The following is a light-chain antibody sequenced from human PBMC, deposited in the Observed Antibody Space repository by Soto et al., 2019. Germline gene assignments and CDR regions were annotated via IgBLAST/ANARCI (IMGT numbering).Light chain of an antibody. CDR3: QQRSHWPRLT. J-gene: IGKJ4*01. CDR2: DAS. V-gene: IGKV3-11*01. CDR1: QSVGSY. Sequence: EIVLTQSPATLSLSPGERATLSCRASQSVGSYLAWYQRKPGQAPRLLIYDASNRATGIPARFSGSGSGTDFTLTISSLEPEDFAVYYCQQRSHWPRLTFGGGTKVEIK.